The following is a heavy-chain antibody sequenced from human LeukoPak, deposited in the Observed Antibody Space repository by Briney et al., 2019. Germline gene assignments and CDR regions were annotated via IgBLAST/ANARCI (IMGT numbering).Heavy chain of an antibody. CDR2: INWNGGST. J-gene: IGHJ5*02. CDR3: ASSRYDSSGYYGIVGH. CDR1: GFTFDDYG. Sequence: GGSLRLSCAASGFTFDDYGMSWVRQAPGKGLEWVSGINWNGGSTGYADSVKGRFTISRDNAKNSLYLQMNSLRAEDTAVYYCASSRYDSSGYYGIVGHWGQGTLVTVSS. D-gene: IGHD3-22*01. V-gene: IGHV3-20*04.